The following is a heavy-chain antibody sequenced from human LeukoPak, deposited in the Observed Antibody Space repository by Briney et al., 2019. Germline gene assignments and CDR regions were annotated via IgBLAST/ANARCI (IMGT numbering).Heavy chain of an antibody. Sequence: SVKLSCKASGYTFTIYYMHWERQAPGQGLEKMRWINPNSGGTNYAQKFQGRVTMTRDTSISTAYMELSRLRSDDTAVYYCAADYDDSSGITIPLDYWGQGTLVTVSS. CDR1: GYTFTIYY. CDR2: INPNSGGT. V-gene: IGHV1-2*02. D-gene: IGHD3-22*01. CDR3: AADYDDSSGITIPLDY. J-gene: IGHJ4*02.